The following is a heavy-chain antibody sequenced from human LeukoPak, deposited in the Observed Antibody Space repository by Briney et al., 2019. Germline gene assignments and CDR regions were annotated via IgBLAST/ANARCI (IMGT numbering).Heavy chain of an antibody. CDR3: ARSATSRPLPDY. CDR1: GFTFSNYA. D-gene: IGHD2-2*01. Sequence: GSLRLSCGASGFTFSNYAMSWVRQAPGKGLEWIGEGSESGGTKFNPSLKSRVTISADTSKNQFSVRLSSVTAADTAVYYCARSATSRPLPDYWGQGTLVTVSS. V-gene: IGHV4-4*02. J-gene: IGHJ4*02. CDR2: GSESGGT.